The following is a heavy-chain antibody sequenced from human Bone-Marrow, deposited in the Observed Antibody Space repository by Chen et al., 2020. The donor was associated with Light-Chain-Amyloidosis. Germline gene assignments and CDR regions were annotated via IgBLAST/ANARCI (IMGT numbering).Heavy chain of an antibody. J-gene: IGHJ3*02. CDR1: GFTFSRYW. V-gene: IGHV3-7*01. CDR2: IKDDGSEK. Sequence: EEQLVESGGGLVQPGGSLRLSCAASGFTFSRYWMTWVRQAPGKGLGWVANIKDDGSEKYYVDSVKGRFSISRDNARNSLYLQMSSLRAEDTAVYYCVRRRLAYRDAFDIWGQGTMVTVSS. CDR3: VRRRLAYRDAFDI. D-gene: IGHD3-16*02.